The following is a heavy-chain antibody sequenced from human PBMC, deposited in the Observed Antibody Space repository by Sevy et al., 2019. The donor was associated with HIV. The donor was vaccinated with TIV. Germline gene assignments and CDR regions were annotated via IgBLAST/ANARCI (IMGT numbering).Heavy chain of an antibody. J-gene: IGHJ6*02. Sequence: GGSLRLSCAASGFTLSPYSMEWVRQAPGKGLEWVSHISSSSNIIYYADSVMGRFTVSRDNAKNSLYLRMDSLRDEDTAVYYCARDAMRVGNSNYYYGMDVWGQWTTVTVSS. CDR3: ARDAMRVGNSNYYYGMDV. CDR2: ISSSSNII. D-gene: IGHD2-2*01. V-gene: IGHV3-48*02. CDR1: GFTLSPYS.